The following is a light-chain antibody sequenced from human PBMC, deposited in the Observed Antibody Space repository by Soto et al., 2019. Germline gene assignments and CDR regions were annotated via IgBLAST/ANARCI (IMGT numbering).Light chain of an antibody. J-gene: IGKJ4*01. CDR2: LGS. CDR1: QSLLHSNGYNY. CDR3: QQYNSYPLT. Sequence: DIVMTQSPLALPVTPGEPASISCRSAQSLLHSNGYNYLDWYLQKPGQSPQLLIYLGSSRSSGVPSRFSGSGSGTEFTLTISSLQPDDFATYYCQQYNSYPLTFGGGTKVDIK. V-gene: IGKV2-28*01.